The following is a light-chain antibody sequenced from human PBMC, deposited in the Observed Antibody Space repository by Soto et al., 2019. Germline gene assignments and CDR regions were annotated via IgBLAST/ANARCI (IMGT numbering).Light chain of an antibody. Sequence: DIQMTHSPSSLSASVGDRVTITCRASQSISNYLNWYQQKPGKAPKLLIYAASSLQSGVPSRFSGSGSGTDFTLNIRSLPPQHFPDYYCQQSYSTSRKSGQGTKLDIK. CDR2: AAS. CDR1: QSISNY. J-gene: IGKJ1*01. V-gene: IGKV1-39*01. CDR3: QQSYSTSRK.